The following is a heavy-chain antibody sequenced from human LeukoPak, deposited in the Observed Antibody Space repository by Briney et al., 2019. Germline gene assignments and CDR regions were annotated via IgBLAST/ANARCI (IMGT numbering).Heavy chain of an antibody. Sequence: GGSLRLSCAASGFRFSTYAMHWVPQAPGKGLEWLAIISYDGNYKLYADSVKGRFLISRDNSKNTMFLQMNTLTSEDTAVYYCARDWGGMWGFDYWGQGILVTVSS. CDR2: ISYDGNYK. CDR3: ARDWGGMWGFDY. D-gene: IGHD3-16*01. V-gene: IGHV3-30-3*01. CDR1: GFRFSTYA. J-gene: IGHJ4*02.